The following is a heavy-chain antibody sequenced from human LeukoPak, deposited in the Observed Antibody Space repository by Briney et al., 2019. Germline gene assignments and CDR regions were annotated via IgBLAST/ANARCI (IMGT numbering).Heavy chain of an antibody. J-gene: IGHJ4*02. CDR1: GGSFSGYY. Sequence: SETLSLTCAVYGGSFSGYYWSWIRQPPGKGLEWIGEINHSGSTNYNPSLKSRVTISVDTSKNQFSLKLSSVTAADTAVYYCARGRSLFPYFDYWSQGTLVTVSS. CDR3: ARGRSLFPYFDY. CDR2: INHSGST. D-gene: IGHD2-21*01. V-gene: IGHV4-34*01.